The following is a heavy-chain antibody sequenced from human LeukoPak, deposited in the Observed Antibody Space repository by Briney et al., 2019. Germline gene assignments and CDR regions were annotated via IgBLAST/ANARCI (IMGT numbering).Heavy chain of an antibody. CDR1: GYTFTGYY. D-gene: IGHD6-19*01. Sequence: ASVNVSCKASGYTFTGYYMHWVRQAPGQGLEWMGWINPNSGGTNYAQKFQGWVTMTRDTSISTAYMELSRLRSDDTAVYYCARAPEQWLVDYYFDYWGQGTLVTVSS. V-gene: IGHV1-2*04. CDR2: INPNSGGT. J-gene: IGHJ4*02. CDR3: ARAPEQWLVDYYFDY.